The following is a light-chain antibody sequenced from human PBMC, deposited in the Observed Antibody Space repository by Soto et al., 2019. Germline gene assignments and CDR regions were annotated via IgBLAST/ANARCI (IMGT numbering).Light chain of an antibody. J-gene: IGLJ3*02. CDR3: QTWATGPDWV. CDR1: SGYSTYA. CDR2: LDSDGSH. Sequence: QPVLTQSPSASASLGASVKLTCTLSSGYSTYAIAWHQQQPEKGPRYLMKLDSDGSHSKGDGIPDRFSGSSSGAERYLTISSLQSEDEADYYCQTWATGPDWVFGGGTKVTVL. V-gene: IGLV4-69*01.